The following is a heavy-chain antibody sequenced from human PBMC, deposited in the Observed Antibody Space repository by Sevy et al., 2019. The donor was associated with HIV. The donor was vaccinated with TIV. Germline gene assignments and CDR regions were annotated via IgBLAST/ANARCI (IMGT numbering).Heavy chain of an antibody. D-gene: IGHD2-8*01. CDR2: LSFGCGKI. CDR1: GFNFNIYS. J-gene: IGHJ4*02. Sequence: GVLRLSCAVSGFNFNIYSMSWVRQAPGKGLEWVSTLSFGCGKINYADSVKGRFIISRDDSKNTLYLQMNSLRAEDTAVYFCAREGCTRPHDYWGQGTLVTVSS. CDR3: AREGCTRPHDY. V-gene: IGHV3-23*01.